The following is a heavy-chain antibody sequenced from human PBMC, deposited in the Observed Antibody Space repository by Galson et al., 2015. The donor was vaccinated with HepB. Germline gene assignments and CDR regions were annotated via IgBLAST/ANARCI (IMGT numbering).Heavy chain of an antibody. CDR3: ARHPLGGDYYDSSFGAHQAFDI. CDR1: GYSFTSHW. V-gene: IGHV5-10-1*01. Sequence: QSGAEVKKPGESLRISCKGSGYSFTSHWISWVRQMPGKGLEWMGRIDPSDSYTNYSPSLQGHVTISADKSISTAYLQWSSLKASDTAMYYCARHPLGGDYYDSSFGAHQAFDIWGQGTMVTVSS. D-gene: IGHD3-22*01. CDR2: IDPSDSYT. J-gene: IGHJ3*02.